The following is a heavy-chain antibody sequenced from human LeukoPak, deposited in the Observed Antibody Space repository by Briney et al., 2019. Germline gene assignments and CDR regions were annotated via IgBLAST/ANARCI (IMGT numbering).Heavy chain of an antibody. D-gene: IGHD3-16*01. CDR3: AKGGTYYDYVWGSSRPSDFDY. Sequence: GRSLRLSCAASGFTFDDYAMHWVRQAPGKGLEWVSGISWNSGSIGYADSVKGRFTISRDNSKNTLYLQMNSLRAEDTAVYYCAKGGTYYDYVWGSSRPSDFDYWGQGTLVTVSS. J-gene: IGHJ4*02. V-gene: IGHV3-9*01. CDR1: GFTFDDYA. CDR2: ISWNSGSI.